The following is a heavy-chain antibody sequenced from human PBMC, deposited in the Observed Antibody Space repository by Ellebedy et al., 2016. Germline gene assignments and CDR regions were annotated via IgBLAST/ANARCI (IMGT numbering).Heavy chain of an antibody. CDR2: IYYSGST. D-gene: IGHD2-2*01. V-gene: IGHV4-31*03. CDR3: ARGRTPAAMVKFVT. CDR1: GGSISSGGYY. Sequence: SETLSLTXTVSGGSISSGGYYWSWIRQHPGKGLEWIGYIYYSGSTYYNPSLKSRVTISVDTSKNQFSLKLSSVTAADTAVYYCARGRTPAAMVKFVTWGQGTLVTVSS. J-gene: IGHJ5*02.